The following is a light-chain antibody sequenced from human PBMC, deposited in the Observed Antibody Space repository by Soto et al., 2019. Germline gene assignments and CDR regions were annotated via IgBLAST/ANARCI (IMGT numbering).Light chain of an antibody. CDR2: LAS. CDR1: QSLLHTNAYHY. Sequence: ETLLTQLPLSLSVTPGEPASISCRSSQSLLHTNAYHYLDWYLQKPGQSPQLLIYLASYRASGVPDRFSGSVSGTEFTLRISRVEAEDVGVYYCMQPLNLPVTFGQGTRLEIK. V-gene: IGKV2-28*01. CDR3: MQPLNLPVT. J-gene: IGKJ5*01.